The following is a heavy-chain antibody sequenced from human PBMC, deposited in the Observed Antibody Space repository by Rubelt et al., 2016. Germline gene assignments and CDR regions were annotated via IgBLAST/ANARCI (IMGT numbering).Heavy chain of an antibody. CDR2: LLSGGAH. J-gene: IGHJ4*02. V-gene: IGHV3-53*01. CDR1: GFTVSSNY. Sequence: EVQLVESGGGLVKPGGSLRLSCAASGFTVSSNYMSWVRQAPGKGLEWVSVLLSGGAHSSSASVKVRVTISVDNSKNTLYLQMNSLRAEDTAVYYCARDFSRGYWGQGTLVTVSS. CDR3: ARDFSRGY.